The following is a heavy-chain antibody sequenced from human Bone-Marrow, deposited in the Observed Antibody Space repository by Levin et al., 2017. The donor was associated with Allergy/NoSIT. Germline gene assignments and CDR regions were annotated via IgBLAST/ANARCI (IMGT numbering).Heavy chain of an antibody. CDR2: IYHTGSA. V-gene: IGHV4-4*02. CDR3: SRGRGGSGRYVD. Sequence: SQTLSLPCNVSDNSVSDAYWWNWVRQPPGKGLEWIGEIYHTGSAYYNPSLKSRVTISLDKSSNQFSLILSSVTAADTAVYYCSRGRGGSGRYVDWGQGTLVTVSS. CDR1: DNSVSDAYW. J-gene: IGHJ4*02. D-gene: IGHD3-10*01.